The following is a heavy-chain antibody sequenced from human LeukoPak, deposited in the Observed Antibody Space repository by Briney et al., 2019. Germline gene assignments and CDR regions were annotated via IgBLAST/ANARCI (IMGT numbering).Heavy chain of an antibody. Sequence: SETLSLTCAVYGGSFSGYYWSWLRQPPGKGLEWIGEINHSGSTNYNPSLKSRLTISVDTSKNQFSLKLSSVTAADTAVYYCARGQWLVRVYYFDYWGQGTLVTVSS. D-gene: IGHD6-19*01. CDR1: GGSFSGYY. V-gene: IGHV4-34*01. CDR2: INHSGST. J-gene: IGHJ4*02. CDR3: ARGQWLVRVYYFDY.